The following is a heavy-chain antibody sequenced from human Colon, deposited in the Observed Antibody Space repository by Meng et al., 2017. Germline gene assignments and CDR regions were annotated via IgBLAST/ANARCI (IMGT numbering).Heavy chain of an antibody. CDR1: CGTQSRGNYS. Sequence: CGTQSRGNYSWSWICQHQEKCLEWIGYIHPRWSSYYNPSLKSRVSIPVDTSKNQFSLNLNSMTAADTAVYYCASFDHIPRRNYFDYWGQGTLVTVSS. V-gene: IGHV4-30-4*06. D-gene: IGHD2-21*01. CDR3: ASFDHIPRRNYFDY. CDR2: IHPRWSS. J-gene: IGHJ4*02.